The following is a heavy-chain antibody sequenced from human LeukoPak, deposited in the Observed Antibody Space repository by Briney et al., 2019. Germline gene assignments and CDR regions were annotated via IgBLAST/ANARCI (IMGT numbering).Heavy chain of an antibody. V-gene: IGHV4/OR15-8*01. D-gene: IGHD3-16*02. Sequence: SETLSLTCDVSGGSIDSTNWWNWVRQPPGKGLEWIGEIHHDGRINYNPSLKSRVTLSVDKSKNQFSLRLNSVTAADTAMYYCARSHDHLWGNYPNYWGQGTLVTVSS. J-gene: IGHJ4*02. CDR2: IHHDGRI. CDR3: ARSHDHLWGNYPNY. CDR1: GGSIDSTNW.